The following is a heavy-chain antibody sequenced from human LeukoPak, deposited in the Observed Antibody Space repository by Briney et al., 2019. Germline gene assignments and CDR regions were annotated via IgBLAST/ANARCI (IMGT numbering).Heavy chain of an antibody. CDR2: ISHSSIYI. Sequence: GGSLRVSCAASGFTFSTFGFNWVRQAPGKGLEWVSSISHSSIYISYADSVKGRFTISRDNARNSVYLQMDSLRVEDTAVYYCARGYYYDSSVAYWGQGTLVTVSS. J-gene: IGHJ4*02. D-gene: IGHD3-22*01. CDR3: ARGYYYDSSVAY. V-gene: IGHV3-21*01. CDR1: GFTFSTFG.